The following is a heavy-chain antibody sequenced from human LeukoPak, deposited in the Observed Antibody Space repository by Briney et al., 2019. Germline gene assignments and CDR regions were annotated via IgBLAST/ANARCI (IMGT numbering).Heavy chain of an antibody. CDR1: GGSISSGGYS. J-gene: IGHJ6*02. D-gene: IGHD3-22*01. V-gene: IGHV4-30-2*01. CDR2: IYHSGST. Sequence: PSETLSLTCAVSGGSISSGGYSWSWIRQPPGKGLEWIGYIYHSGSTYYNPSLKSRVTISVDRSKNQFSLKLSSVTAADTALYSCARGPHRGPNYESAQYYYGMDLWGPGTTVTVAS. CDR3: ARGPHRGPNYESAQYYYGMDL.